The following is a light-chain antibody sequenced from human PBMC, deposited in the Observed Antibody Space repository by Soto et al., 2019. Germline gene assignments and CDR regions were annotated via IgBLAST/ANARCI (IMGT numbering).Light chain of an antibody. Sequence: EIVLMQSPGTLSLSPGERATLSCRASQSMTRTYIAWYQKKPGQAPRLLIYAASIRAPGIPDKFSGTGSGTDYSLTIDRLEPEDSAVYYCHQYDNAPQTFDQGTKVEIK. CDR3: HQYDNAPQT. J-gene: IGKJ2*01. CDR1: QSMTRTY. V-gene: IGKV3-20*01. CDR2: AAS.